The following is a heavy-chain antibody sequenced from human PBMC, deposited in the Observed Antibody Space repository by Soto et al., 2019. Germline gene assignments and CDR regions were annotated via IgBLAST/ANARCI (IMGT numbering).Heavy chain of an antibody. J-gene: IGHJ3*02. Sequence: QLQLQESGPGLVKPSETLSLTCTVSGGSISSSSYYWGWIRQPPGKGLEWIGSIYYSGSTYYNPSLKSRVTISLDTSKNQFSLKLSSVTAADTAVYYCAVHYDFWSGYYRGRAFDIWGQGTMVTVSS. CDR1: GGSISSSSYY. CDR2: IYYSGST. CDR3: AVHYDFWSGYYRGRAFDI. V-gene: IGHV4-39*01. D-gene: IGHD3-3*01.